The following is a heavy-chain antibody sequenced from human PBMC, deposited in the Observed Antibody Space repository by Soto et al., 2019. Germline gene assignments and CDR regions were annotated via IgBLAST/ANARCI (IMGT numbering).Heavy chain of an antibody. D-gene: IGHD4-17*01. Sequence: GASVKVSCKASGYTFTNFGISWVRQAPGQGLEWMGWISAYNGNTNYAQNFQGRVTMTTDTSTSTAYMELRSLRSDDTAVYYCARTLYGDNVDYWGQGTLVTVSS. J-gene: IGHJ4*02. CDR3: ARTLYGDNVDY. CDR2: ISAYNGNT. CDR1: GYTFTNFG. V-gene: IGHV1-18*01.